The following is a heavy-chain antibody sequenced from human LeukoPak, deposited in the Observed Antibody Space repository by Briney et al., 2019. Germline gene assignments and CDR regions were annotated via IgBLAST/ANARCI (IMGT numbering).Heavy chain of an antibody. CDR1: GYTFTSYA. Sequence: ASVKVSCKASGYTFTSYAMHWVRQAPGQGLEWMGRISAYNGNTNYAQKFQGRVTMTTDTSTSTAYMELRSLRSDDTAVYYCARVPYYYDSSGGDYWGQGTLVTVSS. D-gene: IGHD3-22*01. J-gene: IGHJ4*02. CDR3: ARVPYYYDSSGGDY. V-gene: IGHV1-18*01. CDR2: ISAYNGNT.